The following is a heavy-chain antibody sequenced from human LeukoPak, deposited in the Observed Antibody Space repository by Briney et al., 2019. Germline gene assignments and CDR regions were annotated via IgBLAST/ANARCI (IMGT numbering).Heavy chain of an antibody. D-gene: IGHD1-26*01. CDR1: GFTVSSNY. CDR2: IYSGGST. J-gene: IGHJ4*02. CDR3: ARVSGSYFDASDY. Sequence: PGGSLRLSCAASGFTVSSNYMSWVRQAPGKGLEWVPVIYSGGSTYYADSVKGRFTISRDNSKNTLYLQMNSLRAEDTAVYYCARVSGSYFDASDYWGQGTLVTVSS. V-gene: IGHV3-66*01.